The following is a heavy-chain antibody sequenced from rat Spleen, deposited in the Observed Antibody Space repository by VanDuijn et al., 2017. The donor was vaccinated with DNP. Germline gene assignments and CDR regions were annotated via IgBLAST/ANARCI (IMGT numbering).Heavy chain of an antibody. J-gene: IGHJ3*01. CDR3: ARHEDYSSYIYGFAY. Sequence: EVQLVESGGGLVQPGRSMKLSCAASGFTFSNYDMAWVRQAPKKGLEWVASISTGGGITYYRDSVKGRFTISRDDAKNTQYLQMDSLRSEDTATYYCARHEDYSSYIYGFAYWGQGTLVTVSS. CDR1: GFTFSNYD. V-gene: IGHV5S13*01. D-gene: IGHD1-2*01. CDR2: ISTGGGIT.